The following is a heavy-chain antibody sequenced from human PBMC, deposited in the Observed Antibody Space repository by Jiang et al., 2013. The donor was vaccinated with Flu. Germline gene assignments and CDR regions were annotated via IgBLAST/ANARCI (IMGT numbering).Heavy chain of an antibody. CDR3: ARSGYYYDSNNYYYYGMDV. CDR2: ISAHNGNT. Sequence: EWMGWISAHNGNTYYAQKFRDRVTMTRDTSTSTVYMELRRLRSDDTAVYYCARSGYYYDSNNYYYYGMDVWGQGTTVTVSS. V-gene: IGHV1-18*01. D-gene: IGHD3-22*01. J-gene: IGHJ6*02.